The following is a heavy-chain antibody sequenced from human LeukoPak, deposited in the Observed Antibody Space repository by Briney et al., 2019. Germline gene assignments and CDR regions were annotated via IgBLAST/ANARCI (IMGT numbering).Heavy chain of an antibody. CDR3: DGLGATTRPSDY. CDR1: GGSLGISPYY. CDR2: ISYDGTT. D-gene: IGHD6-6*01. V-gene: IGHV4-39*01. J-gene: IGHJ4*02. Sequence: SETLSLTCTVSGGSLGISPYYWGWIREPPGKGLEWIGSISYDGTTYYNPSLKSRVTISVDTSKNQFSLKLSSVTTADTAVYYCDGLGATTRPSDYWGQGTLVTVSS.